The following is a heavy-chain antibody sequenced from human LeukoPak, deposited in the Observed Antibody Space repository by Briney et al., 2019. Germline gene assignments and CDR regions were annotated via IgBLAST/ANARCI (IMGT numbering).Heavy chain of an antibody. CDR1: GGSISSYY. J-gene: IGHJ4*02. CDR3: ARASYYGSGSYYNGHYFDY. D-gene: IGHD3-10*01. Sequence: SETLSLTCTVSGGSISSYYWSWIRQPPGKGLEWIGYIYYSGSTNYNPSLKSRVTISVDTSKNQFSLKLSSVTAADTAVYYCARASYYGSGSYYNGHYFDYWGQGTLVTVSS. V-gene: IGHV4-59*01. CDR2: IYYSGST.